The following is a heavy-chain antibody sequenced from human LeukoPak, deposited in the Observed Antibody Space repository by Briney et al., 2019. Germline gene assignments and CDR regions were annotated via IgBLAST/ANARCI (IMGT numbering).Heavy chain of an antibody. D-gene: IGHD5-12*01. CDR2: INHSGST. V-gene: IGHV4-34*01. CDR1: GGSFSGYY. CDR3: ASLGYPPYYYYMDV. Sequence: PSETLSLTCAVYGGSFSGYYWSWIRQPPGKGLEWIGEINHSGSTNYDPSLKSRVTISVDTSKNQFSLKLSSVTAADTAVYYCASLGYPPYYYYMDVWGKGTTVTVSS. J-gene: IGHJ6*03.